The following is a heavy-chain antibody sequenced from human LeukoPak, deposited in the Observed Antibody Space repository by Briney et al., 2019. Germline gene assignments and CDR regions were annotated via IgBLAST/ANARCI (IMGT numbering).Heavy chain of an antibody. CDR1: GFTFSTYW. Sequence: PGGSLRLSCAASGFTFSTYWMTWVRQAPGKGLEWVANIKEDGSEKYYVDSVKGRFTISRDNAKNSLYLEMNSLRAEDTAVYYCRRCLMSWGQGTLVTVSS. V-gene: IGHV3-7*03. D-gene: IGHD3-16*01. J-gene: IGHJ5*02. CDR3: RRCLMS. CDR2: IKEDGSEK.